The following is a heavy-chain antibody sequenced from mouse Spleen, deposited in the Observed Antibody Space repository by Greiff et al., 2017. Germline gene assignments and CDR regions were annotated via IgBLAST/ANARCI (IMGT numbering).Heavy chain of an antibody. D-gene: IGHD1-1*02. CDR3: ARSNYYDGGSYYAMDY. V-gene: IGHV1-54*01. Sequence: VQLQESGAELVRPGTSVKVSCKASGYAFTNYLIEWVKQRPGQGLEWIGVINPGSGGTNYNEKFKGKATLTADKSSSTAYMQLSSLTSEDTAVYYCARSNYYDGGSYYAMDYWGQGTSVTVSS. CDR2: INPGSGGT. CDR1: GYAFTNYL. J-gene: IGHJ4*01.